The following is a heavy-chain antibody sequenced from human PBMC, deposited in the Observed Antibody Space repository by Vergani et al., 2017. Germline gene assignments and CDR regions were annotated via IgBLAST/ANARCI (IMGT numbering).Heavy chain of an antibody. J-gene: IGHJ3*02. V-gene: IGHV3-21*01. CDR2: ISGNNDDV. CDR3: ARGHRSGWYKGSAFDI. Sequence: EVDLVESGGGLAQPGGSLRLSCEASGITFWKFGMNWVRQAPGKGLEWVSSISGNNDDVYYADSVKGRFTISRDNAKNSLYLDMSSLRAEDTAVYYCARGHRSGWYKGSAFDIWGQGTMVTVSS. D-gene: IGHD6-19*01. CDR1: GITFWKFG.